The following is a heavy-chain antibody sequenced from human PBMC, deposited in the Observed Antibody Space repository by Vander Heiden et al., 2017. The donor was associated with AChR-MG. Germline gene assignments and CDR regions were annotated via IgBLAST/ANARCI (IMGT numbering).Heavy chain of an antibody. D-gene: IGHD3-3*01. V-gene: IGHV3-23*01. CDR3: AKDLANYDFWSGPGWFDP. CDR1: GFTFSSYA. Sequence: EVQLLESGGGLVQPGGSLRLSCAASGFTFSSYAMSWVRQAPGKGLEWVSAISGSGGSTYYADSVKGRFTISRDNSKNTLYLQMNSLRAEDTAVYYCAKDLANYDFWSGPGWFDPWGQGTLVTVSS. CDR2: ISGSGGST. J-gene: IGHJ5*02.